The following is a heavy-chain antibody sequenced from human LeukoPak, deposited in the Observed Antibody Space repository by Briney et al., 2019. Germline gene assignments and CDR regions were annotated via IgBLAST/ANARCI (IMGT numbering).Heavy chain of an antibody. V-gene: IGHV1-18*01. J-gene: IGHJ3*02. D-gene: IGHD3-22*01. CDR3: ARDLVPRYYYDSSGYYYVSGAFDI. CDR2: ISAYNGNT. CDR1: GYTFTSYG. Sequence: ASVTVSCKASGYTFTSYGISWVRQAPGQGLEWVGWISAYNGNTNYAQKLQGRVTMTTDTSTSTAYMELRSLRSDDTAVYYCARDLVPRYYYDSSGYYYVSGAFDIWGQVTMVTVSS.